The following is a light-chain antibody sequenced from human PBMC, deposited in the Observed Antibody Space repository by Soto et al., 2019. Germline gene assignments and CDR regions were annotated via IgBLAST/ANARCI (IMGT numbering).Light chain of an antibody. J-gene: IGKJ4*01. CDR3: QQRGS. CDR1: QSVSSN. CDR2: GAS. V-gene: IGKV3D-15*01. Sequence: EIVMTQSQPTLSVSPGQRSTLSCRASQSVSSNLAWYQQKPGQAPRLLIYGASTRVTGIPARFSGSGSGIDITLTIGSLESDDFAVYYCQQRGSFGGGTKVDIK.